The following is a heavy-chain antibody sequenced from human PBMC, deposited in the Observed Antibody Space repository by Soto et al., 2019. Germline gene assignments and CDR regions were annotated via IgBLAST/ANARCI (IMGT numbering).Heavy chain of an antibody. Sequence: QVQLVQSGAEVKRPGASVKVSCTTSGYKFADYNMNWVRQATGRGLEWLGYMNSFSGGSDFAPKFQDRLTLTKNTSISTAYLELTNLRDDDTAVYYCARGSAFQRTGNSGFWGQGTPVTVSS. D-gene: IGHD6-19*01. V-gene: IGHV1-8*02. CDR2: MNSFSGGS. J-gene: IGHJ4*02. CDR1: GYKFADYN. CDR3: ARGSAFQRTGNSGF.